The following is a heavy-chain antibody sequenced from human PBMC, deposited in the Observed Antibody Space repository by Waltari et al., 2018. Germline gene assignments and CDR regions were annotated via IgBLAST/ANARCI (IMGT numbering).Heavy chain of an antibody. CDR1: GFTFNHFS. V-gene: IGHV3-30*16. Sequence: AQLVESGGGVVQPGRSLRLSCATFGFTFNHFSMHWLRRAPGKGLEWFASISYYGANTKYADSVRGRFTISRDRSTLYLDVNTLRREDTAVYFCARAGGWEMPSKIYYGMDVWGQGTTVSVSS. J-gene: IGHJ6*02. CDR3: ARAGGWEMPSKIYYGMDV. D-gene: IGHD1-26*01. CDR2: ISYYGANT.